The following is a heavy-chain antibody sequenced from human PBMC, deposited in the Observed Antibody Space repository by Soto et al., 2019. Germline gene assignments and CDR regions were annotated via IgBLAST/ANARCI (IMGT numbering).Heavy chain of an antibody. J-gene: IGHJ3*02. Sequence: ASVKVSCKASGFTFSRYGISWGRQGPGQGLEWMGWISAYNGTTNYAQKLQGRVTMTADTSTSTAYMELRSLRSDDTAVYYCARDPALTHDAFDIRGQGTMVTVSS. CDR2: ISAYNGTT. CDR1: GFTFSRYG. D-gene: IGHD2-21*02. CDR3: ARDPALTHDAFDI. V-gene: IGHV1-18*01.